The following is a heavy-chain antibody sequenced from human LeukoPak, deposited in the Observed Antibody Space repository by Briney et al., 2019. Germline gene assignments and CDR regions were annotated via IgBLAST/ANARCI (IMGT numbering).Heavy chain of an antibody. CDR3: AGDPVGNTYRFDY. D-gene: IGHD4-23*01. CDR1: GGTFSGYY. CDR2: INHSGST. J-gene: IGHJ4*02. Sequence: SDTLSLTCAVYGGTFSGYYWRWIRQPPGKGLEWIGGINHSGSTNYNPHLKRRVTISVNTSNNQLSLKLRSITTADNTAEYCAGDPVGNTYRFDYWGQGDLVTVSS. V-gene: IGHV4-34*08.